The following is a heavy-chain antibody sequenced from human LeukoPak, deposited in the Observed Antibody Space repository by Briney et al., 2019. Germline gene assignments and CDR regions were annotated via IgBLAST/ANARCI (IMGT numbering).Heavy chain of an antibody. V-gene: IGHV4-39*07. CDR2: GDYSGGT. CDR1: SDFFSSVTDY. D-gene: IGHD6-19*01. CDR3: ARGGGYSSGLSY. J-gene: IGHJ4*02. Sequence: SETLSLTCTVSSDFFSSVTDYWAWIRQPPGKGLEWIASGDYSGGTNYNPSLKSRVTISVDTSKNQFSLKLSSVTAADTAVYYCARGGGYSSGLSYWGQGTLVTVSS.